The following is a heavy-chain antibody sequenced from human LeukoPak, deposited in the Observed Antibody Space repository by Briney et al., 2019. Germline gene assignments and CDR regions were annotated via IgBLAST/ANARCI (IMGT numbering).Heavy chain of an antibody. CDR1: EFTFSDYY. D-gene: IGHD6-13*01. CDR2: ISYSGDTI. V-gene: IGHV3-11*01. Sequence: GGSLRLSCAASEFTFSDYYMSWIRQAPGKGLEWVSYISYSGDTIYYTDSVKGRFTVSRDNAKNSLYLQMNSLRAEDTAVYYCARLGIITAAGSNDYWGQGTLVTVSS. CDR3: ARLGIITAAGSNDY. J-gene: IGHJ4*02.